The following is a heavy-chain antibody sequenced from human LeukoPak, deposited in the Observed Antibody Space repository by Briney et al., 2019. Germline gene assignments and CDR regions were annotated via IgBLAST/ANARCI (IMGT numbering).Heavy chain of an antibody. CDR2: IYTSGST. J-gene: IGHJ4*02. CDR3: ARDYSGYEFDY. D-gene: IGHD5-12*01. CDR1: GGSISSYY. Sequence: SETLSLTCTVSGGSISSYYWSWIRQPAGKGLEWIGRIYTSGSTNYNPSLKSRVTISVDTSKNQFSLKLNSVTAADSAIYYCARDYSGYEFDYWGQGTLVTVSS. V-gene: IGHV4-4*07.